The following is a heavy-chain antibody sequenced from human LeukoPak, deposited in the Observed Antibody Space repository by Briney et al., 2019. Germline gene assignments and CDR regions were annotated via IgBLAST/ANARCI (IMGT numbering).Heavy chain of an antibody. CDR2: ISAYNGNT. CDR1: GYTFTSYG. V-gene: IGHV1-18*01. CDR3: AREPSLLWFGELSDAFDI. J-gene: IGHJ3*02. D-gene: IGHD3-10*01. Sequence: GASVKVSCKASGYTFTSYGISWVRQAPGQGLEWMGWISAYNGNTNYAQKLQGRVTMTTDTSTSTAYMELRSLRSGDTAVYYCAREPSLLWFGELSDAFDIWGQGTMVTVSS.